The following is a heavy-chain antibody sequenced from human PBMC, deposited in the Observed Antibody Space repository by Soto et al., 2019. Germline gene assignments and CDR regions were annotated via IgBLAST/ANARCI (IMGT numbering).Heavy chain of an antibody. CDR1: GYTFTANY. D-gene: IGHD1-26*01. J-gene: IGHJ4*01. CDR3: ARDLAKGGGSVGVDY. V-gene: IGHV1-2*02. Sequence: LVKVSFKASGYTFTANYILWVRPSPGQAFDLMGWFNPKSCGTKYPQKIQGRVTITRDTSLSKVYMTLNRLTSDDTAVDYCARDLAKGGGSVGVDYWG. CDR2: FNPKSCGT.